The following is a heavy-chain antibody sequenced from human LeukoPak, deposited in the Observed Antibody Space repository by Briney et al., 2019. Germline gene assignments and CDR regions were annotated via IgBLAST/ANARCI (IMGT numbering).Heavy chain of an antibody. J-gene: IGHJ3*02. V-gene: IGHV4-59*01. Sequence: KPSETLSLTCTVSGGSISSYYWSWIRQPPGKGLEWIGYIYYSGSTNYNPSLKSRVTISVDTSKNQFSLKLSSVTAADTAVYYCARVLIDYGDHDAFDIWGQGTMVTVSS. CDR2: IYYSGST. CDR1: GGSISSYY. D-gene: IGHD4-17*01. CDR3: ARVLIDYGDHDAFDI.